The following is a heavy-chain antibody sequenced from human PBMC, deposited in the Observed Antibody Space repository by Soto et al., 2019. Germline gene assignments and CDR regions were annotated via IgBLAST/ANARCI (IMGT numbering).Heavy chain of an antibody. J-gene: IGHJ4*02. Sequence: SETLSLTCTVSGGSISSYYWSWIRQPPGKGLEWIGYIYYSGSTNYNPSLKSRVTISVDTSKNQFSLKLSSVTAADTAVYYRARVVGAYYDFWSGYPSSYFDYWGQGTLVTVSS. CDR2: IYYSGST. CDR3: ARVVGAYYDFWSGYPSSYFDY. V-gene: IGHV4-59*01. CDR1: GGSISSYY. D-gene: IGHD3-3*01.